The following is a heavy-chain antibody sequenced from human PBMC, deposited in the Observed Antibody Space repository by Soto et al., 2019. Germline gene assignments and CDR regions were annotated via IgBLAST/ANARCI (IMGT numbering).Heavy chain of an antibody. Sequence: GGSLRLSCAASGFTFSSYEMNWVRQAPGKGLEWVSYISSSGSTIYYADSVKGRFTISRDNAKNSLYLQMNSLRAEDTAVYYYARGRTGDMAYYFDYWGQGTLVTVSS. D-gene: IGHD7-27*01. V-gene: IGHV3-48*03. CDR2: ISSSGSTI. CDR1: GFTFSSYE. CDR3: ARGRTGDMAYYFDY. J-gene: IGHJ4*02.